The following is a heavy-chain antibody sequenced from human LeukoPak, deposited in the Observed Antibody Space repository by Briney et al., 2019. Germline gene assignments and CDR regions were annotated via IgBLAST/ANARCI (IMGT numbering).Heavy chain of an antibody. CDR3: ARVGYCSSTSCYRYYGMDV. CDR1: GYTFTSYY. Sequence: ASVKVSCKASGYTFTSYYMHWVRQAPGQGLEWMGLINPSGGSTSYAQKFQGRVTMTRDTSTSTVYMELSSLRSEDTAVYYCARVGYCSSTSCYRYYGMDVWGQGTTVTVSS. V-gene: IGHV1-46*01. J-gene: IGHJ6*02. CDR2: INPSGGST. D-gene: IGHD2-2*01.